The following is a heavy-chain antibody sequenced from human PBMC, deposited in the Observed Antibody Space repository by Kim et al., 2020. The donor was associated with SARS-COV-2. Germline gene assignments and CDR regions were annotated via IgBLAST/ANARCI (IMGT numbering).Heavy chain of an antibody. J-gene: IGHJ4*02. CDR1: GFTFSSYA. V-gene: IGHV3-23*01. D-gene: IGHD6-19*01. Sequence: GGSLRLSCAASGFTFSSYAMSWVRQAPGKGLEWVSAISGSGGSTYYADSVKGRFTISRDNSKNTLYLQMNSLRAEDTAVYYCAKVGEQWLIMGWVDYWGQGTLVTVSS. CDR3: AKVGEQWLIMGWVDY. CDR2: ISGSGGST.